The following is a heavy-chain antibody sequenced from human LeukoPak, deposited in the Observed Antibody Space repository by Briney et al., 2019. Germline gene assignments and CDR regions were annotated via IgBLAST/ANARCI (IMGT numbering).Heavy chain of an antibody. V-gene: IGHV5-51*01. Sequence: GESLKISCKGSGYSFTSYWNGWVRQMPGKGLELIGIIYPGDSDTRYSPSFQGQVTISADKSISTAYLQWSSLKAADTAMYYCARHLHSSGWYADYWGQGTLVTVSS. J-gene: IGHJ4*02. CDR2: IYPGDSDT. D-gene: IGHD6-19*01. CDR3: ARHLHSSGWYADY. CDR1: GYSFTSYW.